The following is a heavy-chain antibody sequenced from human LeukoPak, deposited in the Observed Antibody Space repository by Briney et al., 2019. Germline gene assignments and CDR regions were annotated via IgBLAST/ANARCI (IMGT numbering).Heavy chain of an antibody. CDR3: ARITSGSYYQYYFDY. CDR1: GGSISSNNYY. J-gene: IGHJ4*02. CDR2: IYYSGST. V-gene: IGHV4-39*07. D-gene: IGHD3-10*01. Sequence: SETLSLTCTVSGGSISSNNYYWGWIRQPPGKGLEWIGNIYYSGSTYYNPSLKSRVTISVDTSKNQFSLKLSSVTAADTAVYYCARITSGSYYQYYFDYWGQGTLVTVSS.